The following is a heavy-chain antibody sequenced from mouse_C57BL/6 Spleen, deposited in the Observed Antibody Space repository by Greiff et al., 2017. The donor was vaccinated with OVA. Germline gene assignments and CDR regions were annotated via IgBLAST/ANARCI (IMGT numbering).Heavy chain of an antibody. D-gene: IGHD2-2*01. CDR2: ISDGGSYT. V-gene: IGHV5-4*01. CDR1: GFTFSSYA. Sequence: EVQLQQSGGGLVKPGGSLKLSCAASGFTFSSYAMSWVRQTPEKRLEWVATISDGGSYTYYPDNVKGRFTISRDNAKNNLYLQMSHLKSEDTAMYYCARAGVKAFFDYWGQGTTLTVSS. J-gene: IGHJ2*01. CDR3: ARAGVKAFFDY.